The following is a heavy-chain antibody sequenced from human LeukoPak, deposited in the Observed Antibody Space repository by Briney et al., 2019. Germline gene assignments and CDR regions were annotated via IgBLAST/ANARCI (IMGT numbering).Heavy chain of an antibody. Sequence: GGSLRLSCAAFGFTFSSYAMSWVRQAPGKGLEWVSAISGSGGSTYYADSVKGRFTISGDNSKNTLYLQMNSLRAEDTAVYYCAKDGYCSSTSCQGRDAFDIWGQGTMVTVSS. CDR3: AKDGYCSSTSCQGRDAFDI. CDR1: GFTFSSYA. D-gene: IGHD2-2*03. CDR2: ISGSGGST. V-gene: IGHV3-23*01. J-gene: IGHJ3*02.